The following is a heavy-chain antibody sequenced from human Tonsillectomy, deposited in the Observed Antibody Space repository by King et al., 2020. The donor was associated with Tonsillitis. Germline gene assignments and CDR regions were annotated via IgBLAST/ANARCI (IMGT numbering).Heavy chain of an antibody. CDR1: GFTFSSYA. J-gene: IGHJ3*02. Sequence: VQLVESGGGLVQPGGSLRLSCAASGFTFSSYAMSWVRQAPGKGLEWVSAISGSGGSTHYADSVKGRFTISRDNSKNTLYLQMNSLRAEDTAVYYCAKSQPRHYYYDSSGYYSGDAFDIWGQGTMVTVSS. CDR2: ISGSGGST. CDR3: AKSQPRHYYYDSSGYYSGDAFDI. V-gene: IGHV3-23*04. D-gene: IGHD3-22*01.